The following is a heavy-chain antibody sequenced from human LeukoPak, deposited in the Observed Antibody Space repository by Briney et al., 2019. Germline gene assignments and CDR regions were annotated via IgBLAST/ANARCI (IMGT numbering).Heavy chain of an antibody. V-gene: IGHV3-23*01. J-gene: IGHJ4*02. Sequence: GSLRLSCAASGFTFSSYAMSWVRQAPGKGLEWVSAIIGSGGSTYYADSVKGRFTISRDNSKNTLYLQMNSLRAEDTAVYYCAKDKDIVVVVVAASLDHWGQGTLVTVSS. CDR1: GFTFSSYA. CDR3: AKDKDIVVVVVAASLDH. D-gene: IGHD2-15*01. CDR2: IIGSGGST.